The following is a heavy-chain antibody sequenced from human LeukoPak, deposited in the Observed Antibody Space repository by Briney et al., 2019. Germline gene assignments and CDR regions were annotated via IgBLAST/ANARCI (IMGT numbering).Heavy chain of an antibody. D-gene: IGHD1-1*01. J-gene: IGHJ4*02. V-gene: IGHV4-59*01. CDR3: ARGSDDVDY. CDR2: IYYSGYT. CDR1: GGSISSYY. Sequence: SETLSLTCTVSGGSISSYYWSWIRQPPGKGLEWIGYIYYSGYTNYNPSLKSRVTISVDTSKDQFSLKLSSVTAADTAVYYCARGSDDVDYWGQGTLVTVSS.